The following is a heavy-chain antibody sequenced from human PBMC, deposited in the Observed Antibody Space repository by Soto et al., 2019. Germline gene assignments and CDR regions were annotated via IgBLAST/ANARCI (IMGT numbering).Heavy chain of an antibody. J-gene: IGHJ5*02. CDR3: ARVFVGHTIFGVVIIGSIVWFDP. CDR1: GGSFSGYY. Sequence: PSDTLSLTCAVYGGSFSGYYWSWIRQPPGKGLEWIGEINHSGSTNYNPSLKSRITISVDTSKNQFSLKLSSVTAADTAVYYCARVFVGHTIFGVVIIGSIVWFDPWGQGTLVTVSS. V-gene: IGHV4-34*01. CDR2: INHSGST. D-gene: IGHD3-3*01.